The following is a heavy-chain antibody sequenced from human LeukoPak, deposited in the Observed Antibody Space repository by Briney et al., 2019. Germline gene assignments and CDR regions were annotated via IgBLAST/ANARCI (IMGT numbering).Heavy chain of an antibody. CDR2: INPNSGGT. CDR3: ARDLLYYDIAGA. CDR1: GYTFTGYY. V-gene: IGHV1-2*02. D-gene: IGHD3-22*01. J-gene: IGHJ5*02. Sequence: ASVKVSCKASGYTFTGYYMHWVRQAPGQGLEWMGWINPNSGGTNYAQKFQGRVTMTRDTSISTAYMELSRLRSDDTAVCYCARDLLYYDIAGAWGQGTLVTVSS.